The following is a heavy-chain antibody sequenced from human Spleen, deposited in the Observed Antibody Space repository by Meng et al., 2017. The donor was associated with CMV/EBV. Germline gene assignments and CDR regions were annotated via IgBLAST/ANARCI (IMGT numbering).Heavy chain of an antibody. D-gene: IGHD3-10*01. CDR2: INPSGGST. CDR1: GYTFTGYF. V-gene: IGHV1-46*01. CDR3: TRQDSYDSGSYYESLFGH. Sequence: ASVKVSCKASGYTFTGYFMHWVRQAPGQGLEWMGIINPSGGSTSYAQKFQGRVTMTRDTSTSTVYMELSSLRSEDTAVYYCTRQDSYDSGSYYESLFGHWGQGTLVTVSS. J-gene: IGHJ4*02.